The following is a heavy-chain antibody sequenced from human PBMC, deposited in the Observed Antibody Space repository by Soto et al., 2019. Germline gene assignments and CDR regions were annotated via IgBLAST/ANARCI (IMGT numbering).Heavy chain of an antibody. CDR3: ARGALWFGADSYDMDV. CDR1: GGSISSGNW. CDR2: MYHDGIT. D-gene: IGHD3-10*01. J-gene: IGHJ6*02. Sequence: QVQLQESGPGLVKPSGTLSLTCAVSGGSISSGNWWTWVRQPPGKGLEWIGEMYHDGITNYNPSLKSRVSISVDKSQNQFSLKLSSVTAADTAVYYCARGALWFGADSYDMDVWGQGTTVTVSS. V-gene: IGHV4-4*02.